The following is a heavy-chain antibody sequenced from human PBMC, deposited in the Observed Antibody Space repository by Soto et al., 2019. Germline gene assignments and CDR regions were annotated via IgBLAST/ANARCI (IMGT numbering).Heavy chain of an antibody. CDR2: ISAYNGNT. Sequence: ASVKVSCKASGYTFTSYGISWVRQAPGQGLEWMGWISAYNGNTNYAQKLQGRVTMTTDTSTSTAYMELRSLRSDDTAVYYCARTETPLDYDILTGLPDYYYYGMDVWGQGTTVTVSS. J-gene: IGHJ6*02. CDR1: GYTFTSYG. V-gene: IGHV1-18*01. D-gene: IGHD3-9*01. CDR3: ARTETPLDYDILTGLPDYYYYGMDV.